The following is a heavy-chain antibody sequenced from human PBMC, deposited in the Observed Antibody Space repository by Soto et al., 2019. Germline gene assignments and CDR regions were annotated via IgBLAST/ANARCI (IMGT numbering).Heavy chain of an antibody. J-gene: IGHJ5*02. D-gene: IGHD3-9*01. V-gene: IGHV3-23*01. CDR2: ISGSGGST. Sequence: GGSLRLSCAVSGFTFSSYAMSWVRQAPGKGLEWVSAISGSGGSTYYADSVKGRFTISRDNSKNTLYLQMNSLRAEDTAVYYCAKDQLRYFDWLRSSSWFDPWGQGTLVTVSS. CDR3: AKDQLRYFDWLRSSSWFDP. CDR1: GFTFSSYA.